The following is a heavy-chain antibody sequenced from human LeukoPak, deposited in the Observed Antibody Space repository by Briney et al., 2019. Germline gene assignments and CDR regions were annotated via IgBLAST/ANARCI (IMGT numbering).Heavy chain of an antibody. V-gene: IGHV4-30-4*01. CDR1: GASISSGDYY. J-gene: IGHJ5*02. CDR3: ARAVQASLQPRFDP. CDR2: IYYSGTT. Sequence: SETLSLTCIVSGASISSGDYYWSWIRQPPGEGLEWIGYIYYSGTTYYSPSLRSRVTISVDTSKNQFSLKLNSVTAADTAVYYCARAVQASLQPRFDPWGQGTLVTVSS. D-gene: IGHD1-1*01.